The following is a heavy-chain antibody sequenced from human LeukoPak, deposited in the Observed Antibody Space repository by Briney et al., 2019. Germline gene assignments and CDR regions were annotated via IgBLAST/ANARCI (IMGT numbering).Heavy chain of an antibody. J-gene: IGHJ4*02. CDR1: GDSISSYY. V-gene: IGHV4-4*09. D-gene: IGHD6-6*01. CDR2: IYTSGGT. Sequence: SETLSLICTVSGDSISSYYWSWIRQPPGKGLEGIGYIYTSGGTNYIPSLKGRVTISIDTSKNQFSLKLSSVTAADSAVYYCARLTRLSTSPDRYYLDYWGQGTLVTVSS. CDR3: ARLTRLSTSPDRYYLDY.